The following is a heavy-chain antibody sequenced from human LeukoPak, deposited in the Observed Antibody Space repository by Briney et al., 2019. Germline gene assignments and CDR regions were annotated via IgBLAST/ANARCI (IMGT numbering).Heavy chain of an antibody. CDR2: ISSNGRTI. V-gene: IGHV3-11*01. Sequence: GGSLRLSCAASRFTFSDYYMSWIRQAPGKGLEWISYISSNGRTIEYADSVKGRFTISRDNDKSTMYLQINSLRVEDTAVYYCASLYTVGIGFDWWGQGTLVSVSS. CDR3: ASLYTVGIGFDW. D-gene: IGHD4-23*01. J-gene: IGHJ4*02. CDR1: RFTFSDYY.